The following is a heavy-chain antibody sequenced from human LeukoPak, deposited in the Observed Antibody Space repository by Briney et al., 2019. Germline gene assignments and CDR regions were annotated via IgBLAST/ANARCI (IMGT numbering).Heavy chain of an antibody. Sequence: GGSLRLSCAASGFTVSSNDMRWVRQARGKGLECIPAIYSGGSTDYADSVKGGLTTSRDNSKNTLYLQMNSLRAEDTAVYYCARVVAHDYGDYSLDYWGQGTLVTVTA. V-gene: IGHV3-53*01. CDR3: ARVVAHDYGDYSLDY. D-gene: IGHD4-17*01. CDR2: IYSGGST. J-gene: IGHJ4*02. CDR1: GFTVSSND.